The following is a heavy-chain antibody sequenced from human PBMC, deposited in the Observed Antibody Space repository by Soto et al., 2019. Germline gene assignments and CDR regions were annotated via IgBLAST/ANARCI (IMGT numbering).Heavy chain of an antibody. CDR2: ISGSGGST. V-gene: IGHV3-23*01. Sequence: GGSLRLSCAASGFTFSSYAMSWVRQAPGKGLEWVSAISGSGGSTYYADSVKGRFTISRDNSKNTPYLQMNSLRAEDTAVYYCAKASVLRFLEWLLCFDYWGQGTLVTVS. CDR3: AKASVLRFLEWLLCFDY. J-gene: IGHJ4*02. D-gene: IGHD3-3*01. CDR1: GFTFSSYA.